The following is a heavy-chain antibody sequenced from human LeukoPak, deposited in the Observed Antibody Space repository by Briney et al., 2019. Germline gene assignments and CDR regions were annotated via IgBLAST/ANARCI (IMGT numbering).Heavy chain of an antibody. CDR2: INHSGST. D-gene: IGHD3-9*01. V-gene: IGHV4-34*01. CDR3: ARLVLRYFDWVSRPYYFDY. CDR1: GGSLSGYY. J-gene: IGHJ4*02. Sequence: PSETLSLTCAVYGGSLSGYYWSWIRQPPGQGLEWIGEINHSGSTNYNPSLKSRVTISVDTSKNQFSLKLSSVTAADTAVYYCARLVLRYFDWVSRPYYFDYWGQGTLVTVSS.